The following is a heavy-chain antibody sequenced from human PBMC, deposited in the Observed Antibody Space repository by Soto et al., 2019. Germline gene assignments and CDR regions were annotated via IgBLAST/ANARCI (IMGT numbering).Heavy chain of an antibody. Sequence: QVQLVQSGAEVKKPGASVKVSCKASGYTFTSYGISCVRQAPGQGLEWMGWISAYNGNTNYAQKLQGRVTMTTDTSTSTAYLELRSLRSDDTAVYYCARGPGDVVVTATDLGVYYYYYMDVWGKGTTVTVSS. V-gene: IGHV1-18*01. CDR2: ISAYNGNT. D-gene: IGHD2-2*01. J-gene: IGHJ6*03. CDR1: GYTFTSYG. CDR3: ARGPGDVVVTATDLGVYYYYYMDV.